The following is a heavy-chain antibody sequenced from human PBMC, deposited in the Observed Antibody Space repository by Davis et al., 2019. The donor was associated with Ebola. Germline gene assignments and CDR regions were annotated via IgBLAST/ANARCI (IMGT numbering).Heavy chain of an antibody. Sequence: GESLKISCAASGFTVSSNYMTWVRQAPGKGLEWVSVIYSGGSTYYADSVKGRFTISRDSSKNTMYLQMNSLRAEDTAVYYCARRYRGSSLYYYYYMDVWGKGTTVTVSS. J-gene: IGHJ6*03. CDR2: IYSGGST. CDR1: GFTVSSNY. D-gene: IGHD6-6*01. CDR3: ARRYRGSSLYYYYYMDV. V-gene: IGHV3-53*01.